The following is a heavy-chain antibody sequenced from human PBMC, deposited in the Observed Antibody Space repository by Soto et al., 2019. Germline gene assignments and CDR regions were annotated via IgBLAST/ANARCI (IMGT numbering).Heavy chain of an antibody. V-gene: IGHV3-7*03. D-gene: IGHD1-26*01. Sequence: GGSLRLSCAASGFTFSSYWMSWVRQAPGKGLEWVANIKQDGSEKYYVDSVKGRFTISRDNAKNSLYLQMNSLRAEDTAVYYCARGCLLLIVGATDWGQGTLVTVSS. J-gene: IGHJ4*02. CDR1: GFTFSSYW. CDR2: IKQDGSEK. CDR3: ARGCLLLIVGATD.